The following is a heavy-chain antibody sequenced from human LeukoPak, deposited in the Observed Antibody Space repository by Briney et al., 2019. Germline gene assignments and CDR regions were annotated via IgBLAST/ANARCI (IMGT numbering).Heavy chain of an antibody. Sequence: GESLKISCKGSGYSFTSYWIGWVRQMPGKGLEWMGIIYPGDSDTRYSPSFQGQVTISADKSISTAYLQWSSLKASDTAMYYCARRDYYDSSGYYSLGAYFDYWGQGTLVTVAS. J-gene: IGHJ4*02. CDR1: GYSFTSYW. V-gene: IGHV5-51*01. CDR2: IYPGDSDT. CDR3: ARRDYYDSSGYYSLGAYFDY. D-gene: IGHD3-22*01.